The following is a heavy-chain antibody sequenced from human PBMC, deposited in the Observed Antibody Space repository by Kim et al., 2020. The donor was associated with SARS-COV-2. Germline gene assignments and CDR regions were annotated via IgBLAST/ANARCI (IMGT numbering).Heavy chain of an antibody. Sequence: ASVKVSCKASGYTFTGYYMHWVRQAPGQGLEWMGWINPNSGGTNYAQKFQGRVTMTRDTSISTAYMELSRLRSDDTAVYYCARDGNLNSGWGEGWFDPWGQGTLVTVSS. CDR3: ARDGNLNSGWGEGWFDP. CDR1: GYTFTGYY. D-gene: IGHD1-1*01. J-gene: IGHJ5*02. V-gene: IGHV1-2*02. CDR2: INPNSGGT.